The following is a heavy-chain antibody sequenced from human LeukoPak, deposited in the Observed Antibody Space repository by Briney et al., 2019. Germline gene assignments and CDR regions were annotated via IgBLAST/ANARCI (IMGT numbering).Heavy chain of an antibody. D-gene: IGHD5-18*01. Sequence: GGSLRLSCAASGFTFDDYAMHWVRQAPGKGLEWVSLISGDGGSTYYADSVKGRFTISRDNSKNSLYLQMNSLRTEDTALYYCAKQSQVDTAMVTLPNYYFDYWGQGTLVTVSS. CDR1: GFTFDDYA. V-gene: IGHV3-43*02. CDR2: ISGDGGST. CDR3: AKQSQVDTAMVTLPNYYFDY. J-gene: IGHJ4*02.